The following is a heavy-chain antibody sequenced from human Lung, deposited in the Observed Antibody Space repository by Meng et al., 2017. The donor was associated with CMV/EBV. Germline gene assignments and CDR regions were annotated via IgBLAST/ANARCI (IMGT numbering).Heavy chain of an antibody. V-gene: IGHV4-4*03. CDR2: IYHSGST. CDR1: GASISSSNW. CDR3: ASFPPPGKQWLVTDY. Sequence: QGQLKEPGPGLVKPPGTLSLTWPVPGASISSSNWWSWVRQPPGKGLEWIGEIYHSGSTNYNPSLKSRVTISVDKSKNQFSLKLSSVTAADTAVYYCASFPPPGKQWLVTDYWGQGTLVTVSS. J-gene: IGHJ4*02. D-gene: IGHD6-19*01.